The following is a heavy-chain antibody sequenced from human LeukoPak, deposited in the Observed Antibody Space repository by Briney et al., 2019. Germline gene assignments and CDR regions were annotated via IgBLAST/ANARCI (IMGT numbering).Heavy chain of an antibody. V-gene: IGHV1-69*13. CDR1: GGTFSSYA. D-gene: IGHD2-15*01. J-gene: IGHJ4*02. CDR3: TRVGGSPDY. CDR2: IIPIFGTA. Sequence: ASVKVSCKASGGTFSSYAISWVRQAPGQGLEWMGGIIPIFGTANYAQKFQGRVTITADESTSTAYMELSSLRSEDTALYFCTRVGGSPDYWGQGTLVTVSS.